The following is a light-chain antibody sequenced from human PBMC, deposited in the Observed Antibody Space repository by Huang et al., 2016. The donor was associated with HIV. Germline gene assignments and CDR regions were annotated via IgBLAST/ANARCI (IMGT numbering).Light chain of an antibody. CDR1: QTILHESYSRNY. Sequence: DIVMTQSPDSLAVSLGERATINCKSNQTILHESYSRNYLAWYQQKPGQPPKLLIHWASIRKAGVPDRFIGSGSGTDFTLTISSLQAEDVAVYYCQQYYSSPFTFGPGTNVDI. J-gene: IGKJ3*01. CDR3: QQYYSSPFT. V-gene: IGKV4-1*01. CDR2: WAS.